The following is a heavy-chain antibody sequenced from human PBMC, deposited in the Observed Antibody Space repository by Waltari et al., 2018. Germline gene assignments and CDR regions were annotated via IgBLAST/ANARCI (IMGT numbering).Heavy chain of an antibody. CDR3: ARDRIAAADLFDY. Sequence: QVQLQQSGPGLVKPSQTLSLTCAISGDSVSSNSAAWNWIRQSQSRGLEWLGRTYYRSMWYYAYAVSLTSRLPSNPSTSTTQFSLQLSSVTPEDTAVYYCARDRIAAADLFDYWGQGTLVTVSS. CDR1: GDSVSSNSAA. CDR2: TYYRSMWYY. V-gene: IGHV6-1*01. D-gene: IGHD6-13*01. J-gene: IGHJ4*02.